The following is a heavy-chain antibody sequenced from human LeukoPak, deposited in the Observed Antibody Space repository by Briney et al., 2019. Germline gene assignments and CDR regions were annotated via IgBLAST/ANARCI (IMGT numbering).Heavy chain of an antibody. CDR2: IKQDGSEK. CDR3: ARDRDYGFVRYFDY. Sequence: GGSLRLSCAASGFTFSSYRMSWVRQAPGKGLEWVANIKQDGSEKYYVDSVKGRFTISRDNAKNSLYLQMNSLRAEDTAVYYCARDRDYGFVRYFDYWGQGTLVTVSS. J-gene: IGHJ4*02. CDR1: GFTFSSYR. V-gene: IGHV3-7*03. D-gene: IGHD3-10*01.